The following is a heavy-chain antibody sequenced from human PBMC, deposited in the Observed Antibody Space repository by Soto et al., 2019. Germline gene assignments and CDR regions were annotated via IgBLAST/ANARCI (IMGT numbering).Heavy chain of an antibody. D-gene: IGHD4-17*01. CDR2: ISGSGGST. CDR1: SSSSYC. CDR3: AKGKDYGDQNFDY. V-gene: IGHV3-23*01. J-gene: IGHJ4*02. Sequence: SSSSYCWGWIRKPPGKGLEWVSAISGSGGSTYYADSVKGRFTISRDNSKNTLYLQMNSLRAEDTAVYYCAKGKDYGDQNFDYWGQGTLVTVSS.